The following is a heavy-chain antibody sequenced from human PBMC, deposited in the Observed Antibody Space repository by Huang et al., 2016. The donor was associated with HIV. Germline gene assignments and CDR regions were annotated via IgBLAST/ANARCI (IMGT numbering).Heavy chain of an antibody. V-gene: IGHV1-69*13. Sequence: QVLLVQSGAEVRKPGSSVKVSCTAFGGTFSSYAISWVRQAPGQGLEWMGVIIPICGTANYTQKFQGRVTITVDESTNTGYMELTRLTSEDTAVYYCARTAYSYGFRQGYNWFDPWGQGTPVTVSS. CDR2: IIPICGTA. J-gene: IGHJ5*02. CDR1: GGTFSSYA. D-gene: IGHD5-18*01. CDR3: ARTAYSYGFRQGYNWFDP.